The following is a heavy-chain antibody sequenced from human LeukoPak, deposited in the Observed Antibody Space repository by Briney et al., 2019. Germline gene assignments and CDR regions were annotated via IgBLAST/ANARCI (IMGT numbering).Heavy chain of an antibody. D-gene: IGHD6-13*01. CDR1: GFTFSSYA. V-gene: IGHV3-64*01. Sequence: QPGGSLRLSCAASGFTFSSYAMHWVRQAPGKGLEYVSGISSNGGSTYYANSVKGRFTISRDNSKNTLYLQMGSLRAEDMAVYYCARSPVKSAAGTVFLPTSNWFDPWGQGTLVTVSS. CDR2: ISSNGGST. J-gene: IGHJ5*02. CDR3: ARSPVKSAAGTVFLPTSNWFDP.